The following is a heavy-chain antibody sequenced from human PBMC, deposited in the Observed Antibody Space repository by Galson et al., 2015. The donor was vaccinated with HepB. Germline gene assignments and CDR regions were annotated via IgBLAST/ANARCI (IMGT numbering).Heavy chain of an antibody. CDR2: VYNSGST. Sequence: ETLSLTCTVSGDSLNSYYWTWIRQPPGKGLEWIGYVYNSGSTNYNPSLEGRVTISVDTSKNQFSLTLSSVTAADTALYYCARDQARYYYDSGSFYRWFDNWGQGILVTVSS. V-gene: IGHV4-59*01. CDR3: ARDQARYYYDSGSFYRWFDN. D-gene: IGHD3-10*01. J-gene: IGHJ4*02. CDR1: GDSLNSYY.